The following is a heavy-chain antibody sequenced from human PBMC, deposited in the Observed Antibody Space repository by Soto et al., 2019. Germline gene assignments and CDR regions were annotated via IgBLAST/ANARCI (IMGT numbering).Heavy chain of an antibody. CDR2: INPNSGGT. D-gene: IGHD6-19*01. J-gene: IGHJ5*02. V-gene: IGHV1-2*04. Sequence: GASVKVSCKASGYTFTGYYMHWVRQAPGQGLEWMGWINPNSGGTNYAQKFQGWVTMTRDTSISTAYMELSRLRSDDTAVYYCARPSSGWENWFDPWGQGTLVTVS. CDR1: GYTFTGYY. CDR3: ARPSSGWENWFDP.